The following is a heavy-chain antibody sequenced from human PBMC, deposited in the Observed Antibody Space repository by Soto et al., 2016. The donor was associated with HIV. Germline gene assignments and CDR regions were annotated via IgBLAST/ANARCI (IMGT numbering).Heavy chain of an antibody. V-gene: IGHV3-23*01. CDR1: GFTFSSYA. CDR2: ISGSGGST. CDR3: AKGSGTVGHYYYYGMDV. J-gene: IGHJ6*02. D-gene: IGHD3-10*01. Sequence: EVQLLESGGGLVQPGGSLRLSCAASGFTFSSYAMSWVRQAPGKGLEWVSAISGSGGSTYYADSVKGRFTTSRDNSKNTVYLQMNSLRADDTAVYYCAKGSGTVGHYYYYGMDVWGQGTTVTVSS.